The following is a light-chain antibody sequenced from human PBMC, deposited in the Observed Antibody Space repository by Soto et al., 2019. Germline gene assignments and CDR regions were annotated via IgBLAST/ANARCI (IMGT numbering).Light chain of an antibody. J-gene: IGLJ1*01. Sequence: QSALTQPASVSGSPGQSITISCTGTSSDVGDYNYVSWYQQHPGKAPKLMIYDVSNRPSGVSNRFAGSKSGNTASLTISWLQAEDVADYYCSSYTIINTLLVFGTGTKVTVL. CDR2: DVS. CDR3: SSYTIINTLLV. V-gene: IGLV2-14*01. CDR1: SSDVGDYNY.